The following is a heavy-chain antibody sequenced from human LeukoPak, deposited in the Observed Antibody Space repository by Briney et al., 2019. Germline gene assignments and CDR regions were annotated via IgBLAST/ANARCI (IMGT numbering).Heavy chain of an antibody. CDR1: GYTFTSYG. CDR3: ARVRGIVGSGSYYGMDV. Sequence: GASVKVSCKASGYTFTSYGISWVRQAPGQGLEWMGWISAYNGNTNYAQKLQGRVTMTTDTSTSTAYMELRSLRSDDTAVYYCARVRGIVGSGSYYGMDVWGQGTTVTVSS. V-gene: IGHV1-18*01. CDR2: ISAYNGNT. D-gene: IGHD3-10*01. J-gene: IGHJ6*02.